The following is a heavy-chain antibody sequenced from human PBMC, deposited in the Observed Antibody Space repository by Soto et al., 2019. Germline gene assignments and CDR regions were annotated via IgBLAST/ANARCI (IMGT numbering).Heavy chain of an antibody. CDR1: GGTFSTYT. Sequence: QVQLVQSGAEVKKPGSSVKVSCKASGGTFSTYTITWVRQAPGQGLEWMGRIIPIIGIINYAQTFQGRLTHTADNFTGTAYMELTRLTSDDTAVYYCAGDPDSHYNDSHASSYPWGQGTLVTVSS. CDR2: IIPIIGII. J-gene: IGHJ5*02. CDR3: AGDPDSHYNDSHASSYP. V-gene: IGHV1-69*08. D-gene: IGHD3-22*01.